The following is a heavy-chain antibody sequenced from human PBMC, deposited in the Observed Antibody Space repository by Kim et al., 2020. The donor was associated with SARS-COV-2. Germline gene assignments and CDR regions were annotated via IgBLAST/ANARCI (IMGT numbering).Heavy chain of an antibody. CDR1: GGSFSGYY. V-gene: IGHV4-34*01. CDR2: INHSGST. Sequence: SETLSLTCAVYGGSFSGYYWSWIRQPPGKGLEWIGEINHSGSTNYNPSLKSRVTISVDTSKNQFSLKLSSVTAADTAVYYCASTELDILTGYRPRRRVVDYWGQGTLVTVSS. J-gene: IGHJ4*02. D-gene: IGHD3-9*01. CDR3: ASTELDILTGYRPRRRVVDY.